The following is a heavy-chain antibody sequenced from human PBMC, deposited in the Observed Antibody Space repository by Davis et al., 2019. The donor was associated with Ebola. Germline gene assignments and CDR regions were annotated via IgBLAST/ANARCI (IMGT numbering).Heavy chain of an antibody. CDR3: ARDRGIVGATDFFDY. V-gene: IGHV3-30-3*01. J-gene: IGHJ4*02. CDR1: GFTFSSYA. CDR2: ISYDGSNK. D-gene: IGHD1-26*01. Sequence: GESLKISCAASGFTFSSYAMHWVRQAPGKGLEWVAVISYDGSNKYYADSVKGRFTISRDNSKNTLYLQMNSLRAEDTTVYYCARDRGIVGATDFFDYWGQGTLVTASS.